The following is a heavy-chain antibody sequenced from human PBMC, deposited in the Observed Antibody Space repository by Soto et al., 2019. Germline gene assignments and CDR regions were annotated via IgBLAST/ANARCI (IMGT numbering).Heavy chain of an antibody. J-gene: IGHJ5*02. D-gene: IGHD3-10*01. Sequence: QVQLQESGPGLVKPSETLSLTCTVSGDSVSSADYYWSWIRQTPRKGLEWIGYTYYTGYTSYNPSLKSRVTISVDTSQNRFSLKLSSVTAADTAVYYCARDRGVWFGNLFPHGWLDPWGQGVLVTVSS. CDR1: GDSVSSADYY. CDR2: TYYTGYT. CDR3: ARDRGVWFGNLFPHGWLDP. V-gene: IGHV4-61*08.